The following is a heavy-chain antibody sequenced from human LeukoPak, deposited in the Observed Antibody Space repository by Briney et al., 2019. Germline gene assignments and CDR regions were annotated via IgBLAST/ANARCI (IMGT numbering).Heavy chain of an antibody. D-gene: IGHD4-17*01. J-gene: IGHJ4*02. CDR3: ARYGDYPFDY. Sequence: SGTLSLTCTVSGGSISSSSHYWGWIRQPPGKGLEWIGSIYYSGSTYYNPSLKSRVTISVDTSKNQFSLKLSSVTAADTAVYYCARYGDYPFDYWGQGTLVTVSS. V-gene: IGHV4-39*01. CDR2: IYYSGST. CDR1: GGSISSSSHY.